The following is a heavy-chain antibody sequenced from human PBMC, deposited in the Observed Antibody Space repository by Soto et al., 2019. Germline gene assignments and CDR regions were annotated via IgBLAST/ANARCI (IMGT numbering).Heavy chain of an antibody. CDR3: TRTSYGDYGRWYFDL. CDR1: GFSLSNTKMG. J-gene: IGHJ2*01. V-gene: IGHV2-26*01. D-gene: IGHD4-17*01. Sequence: QVTLKESGPVLVKPTETLTLTCTVSGFSLSNTKMGVSWIRQPPGKALEWLAHIFSNDEKSYSTSLKSRLTIPKDTSKSQVVLTMTNMDPVDTATYSCTRTSYGDYGRWYFDLWGRGTLVTVSS. CDR2: IFSNDEK.